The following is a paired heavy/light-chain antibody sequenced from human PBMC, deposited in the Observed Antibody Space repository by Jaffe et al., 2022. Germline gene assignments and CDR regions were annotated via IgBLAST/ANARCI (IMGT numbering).Light chain of an antibody. V-gene: IGLV3-21*02. CDR3: QVWDSSSDHPL. J-gene: IGLJ2*01. CDR2: DDS. Sequence: SYVLTQPPSVSVAPGQTARITCGGNNIGSKSVHWYQQKPGQAPVLVVYDDSDRPSGIPERFSGSNSGNTATLTISRVEAGDEADYYCQVWDSSSDHPLFGGGTKLTVL. CDR1: NIGSKS.
Heavy chain of an antibody. J-gene: IGHJ3*02. Sequence: QVQLVQSGAEVKKPGSSVKVSCKASGGTFSSYAISWVRQAPGQGLEWMGGIIPIFGTANYAQKFQGRVTITADESTSTAYMELSSLRSEDTAVYYCASRRHYGVPNDYAFDIWGQGTMVTVSS. CDR2: IIPIFGTA. CDR3: ASRRHYGVPNDYAFDI. CDR1: GGTFSSYA. D-gene: IGHD2-8*01. V-gene: IGHV1-69*01.